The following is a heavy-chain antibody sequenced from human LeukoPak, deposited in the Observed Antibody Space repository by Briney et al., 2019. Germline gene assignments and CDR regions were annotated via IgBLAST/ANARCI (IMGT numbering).Heavy chain of an antibody. CDR2: INHSGST. CDR1: GGSISTYY. CDR3: ARGPYYYYYYMDV. V-gene: IGHV4-34*01. J-gene: IGHJ6*03. Sequence: PSETLSLTCTVSGGSISTYYWSWIRQPPGKGLEWIGEINHSGSTNYNPSLKSRVTISVDTSKNQFSLKLSSVTAADTAVYYCARGPYYYYYYMDVWGKGTTVTVSS.